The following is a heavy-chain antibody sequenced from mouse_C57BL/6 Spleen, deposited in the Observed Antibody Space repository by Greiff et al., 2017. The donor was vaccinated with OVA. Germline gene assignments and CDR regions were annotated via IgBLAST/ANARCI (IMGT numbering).Heavy chain of an antibody. CDR3: TGLRSTMITYYAMDY. J-gene: IGHJ4*01. CDR1: GFTFSNYW. CDR2: IRLKSDNYET. D-gene: IGHD2-4*01. V-gene: IGHV6-3*01. Sequence: EVKVVESGGGLVQPGGSMKLSCVASGFTFSNYWMNWVRQSPEKGLEWVAQIRLKSDNYETHYAESVKGRFTISRDDSKSSVYLQMNNLRAEDTGIYYCTGLRSTMITYYAMDYWGQGTSVTVSS.